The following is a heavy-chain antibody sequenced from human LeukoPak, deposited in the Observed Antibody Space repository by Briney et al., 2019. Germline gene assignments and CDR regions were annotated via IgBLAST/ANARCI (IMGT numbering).Heavy chain of an antibody. CDR2: ISYDGSNK. Sequence: GGSLRLSCAASGFTFSSYEMNWVRQAPGKGLEWVAVISYDGSNKYYADSVKGRFTISRDNAKNSLYLQMNSLRAEDTALYYRARGYFVRNDYWGQGTLVTVSS. D-gene: IGHD3-10*02. J-gene: IGHJ4*02. CDR1: GFTFSSYE. CDR3: ARGYFVRNDY. V-gene: IGHV3-30*04.